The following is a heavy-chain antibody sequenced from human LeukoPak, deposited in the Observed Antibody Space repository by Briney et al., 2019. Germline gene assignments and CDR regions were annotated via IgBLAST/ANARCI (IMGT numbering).Heavy chain of an antibody. CDR3: ARGGGWRSNFYYHMDV. CDR2: MNPNNGDT. CDR1: GYSFISSD. J-gene: IGHJ6*03. Sequence: GASVKVSCKASGYSFISSDISWVRQAPGQGLEWMRWMNPNNGDTEYAQKFQGRLTITTNTATSTAYMELRSLTIEDTAVYYCARGGGWRSNFYYHMDVWGKGTTVTVSS. D-gene: IGHD6-19*01. V-gene: IGHV1-8*03.